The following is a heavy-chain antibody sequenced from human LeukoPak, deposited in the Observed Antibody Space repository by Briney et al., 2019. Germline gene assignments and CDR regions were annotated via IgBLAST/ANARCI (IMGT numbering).Heavy chain of an antibody. J-gene: IGHJ4*02. D-gene: IGHD3-22*01. V-gene: IGHV4-38-2*02. CDR2: IYHSGST. CDR3: AGIVVVTDY. CDR1: GYSISSGYY. Sequence: PSETLSLTCTVSGYSISSGYYWGWIRQPPGKGLEWIGSIYHSGSTYYNPSLKSRVTISVDTSKNQFSLKLSSVTAADTAVYYCAGIVVVTDYWGQGTLVTVSS.